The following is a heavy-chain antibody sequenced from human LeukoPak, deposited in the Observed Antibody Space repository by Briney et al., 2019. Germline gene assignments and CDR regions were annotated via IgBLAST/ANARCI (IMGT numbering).Heavy chain of an antibody. V-gene: IGHV1-2*02. Sequence: ASVKVSCKASGYTFTGYYMHWVRQAPGQGLEWMGWINPNSGGTNYAQKFQGRVTMTGDTSISTAYMELSRLRSDDTAVYYCARAGCSGGSCYSKKTLTSDTDYYYYGMDVWGQGTTVTVSS. CDR3: ARAGCSGGSCYSKKTLTSDTDYYYYGMDV. CDR2: INPNSGGT. CDR1: GYTFTGYY. J-gene: IGHJ6*02. D-gene: IGHD2-15*01.